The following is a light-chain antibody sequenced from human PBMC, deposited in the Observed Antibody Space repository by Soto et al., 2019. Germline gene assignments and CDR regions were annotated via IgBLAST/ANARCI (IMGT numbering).Light chain of an antibody. CDR3: QYYDTSLSAYV. CDR2: GNI. CDR1: SSNIGAGYD. J-gene: IGLJ1*01. Sequence: QSVLSQPPSVSGAPGQKVTISCTWSSSNIGAGYDLHWYQQLPGTAPKLLLYGNINRPSGVPDRFSGSKSGTSASLAITGIQAEDEADYYCQYYDTSLSAYVFGTGTKVTVL. V-gene: IGLV1-40*01.